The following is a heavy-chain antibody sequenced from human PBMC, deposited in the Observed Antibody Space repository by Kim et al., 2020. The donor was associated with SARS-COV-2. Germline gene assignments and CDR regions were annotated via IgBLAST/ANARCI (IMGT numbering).Heavy chain of an antibody. V-gene: IGHV3-21*01. D-gene: IGHD3-3*01. CDR1: GFTFSSYS. Sequence: GGSLRLSCAASGFTFSSYSMNWVRQAPGKGLEWVSSISSSSSYIYYADSVKGRFTISRDNAKNSLYLQMNSLRAEDTAVYYCARDMLKRYDFWSGYYTEGDAFDIWGQGTMVTVSS. CDR2: ISSSSSYI. J-gene: IGHJ3*02. CDR3: ARDMLKRYDFWSGYYTEGDAFDI.